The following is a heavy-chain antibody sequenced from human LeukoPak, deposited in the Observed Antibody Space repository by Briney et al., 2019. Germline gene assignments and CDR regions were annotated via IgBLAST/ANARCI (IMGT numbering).Heavy chain of an antibody. CDR1: GFTFSSYG. D-gene: IGHD6-19*01. Sequence: GGSLRLSCAASGFTFSSYGMHWVRQAPGKGLGWVAVIWYDGSNKYYADSVKGRFTVSRDNSKNTLYLQMNSLRAEDTAVYYCARDRAVAGINFDYWGQGTLVTVSS. J-gene: IGHJ4*02. V-gene: IGHV3-33*01. CDR3: ARDRAVAGINFDY. CDR2: IWYDGSNK.